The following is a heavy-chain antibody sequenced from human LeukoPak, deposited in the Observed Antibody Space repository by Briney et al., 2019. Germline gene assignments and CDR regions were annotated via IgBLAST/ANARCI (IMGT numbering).Heavy chain of an antibody. J-gene: IGHJ4*02. CDR3: ASRRGGIVGDY. D-gene: IGHD2-15*01. Sequence: GRSLRLSCAASGFTFSSYGMHWVRQAPGKGLEWVALIWYDGSNKYYADSVKGRFTISRDNSKNTVYMQMNSLRAEDTAVYYCASRRGGIVGDYWGQGTLVTVSS. CDR2: IWYDGSNK. CDR1: GFTFSSYG. V-gene: IGHV3-33*01.